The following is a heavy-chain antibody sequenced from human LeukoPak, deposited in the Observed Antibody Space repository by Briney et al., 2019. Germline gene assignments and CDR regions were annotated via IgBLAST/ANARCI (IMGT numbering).Heavy chain of an antibody. CDR1: GGSISSSGYY. CDR2: IYYSGST. V-gene: IGHV4-39*02. Sequence: SETLSLTCTVSGGSISSSGYYWGWIRQPPGKGLEWIGSIYYSGSTYYNPSLKSRVTISVDTSKNQFSLKLSSVTAADTAVYYCARDKRDDAFDIWGQGTMVTVSS. J-gene: IGHJ3*02. CDR3: ARDKRDDAFDI.